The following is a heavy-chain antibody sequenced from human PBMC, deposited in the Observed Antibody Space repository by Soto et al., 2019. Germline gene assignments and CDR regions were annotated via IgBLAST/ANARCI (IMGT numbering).Heavy chain of an antibody. D-gene: IGHD2-8*01. CDR3: TTGLIVLMVYATLDY. Sequence: GGSLRLSCAASGFTFSNAWMNWVRQAPGKGLEWVGRIKSKTDGGTTDYAAPVKGRFTISRDDSKNTLYLQMNSLKTEDTAVYYCTTGLIVLMVYATLDYWGQGTLVTVSS. J-gene: IGHJ4*02. CDR2: IKSKTDGGTT. CDR1: GFTFSNAW. V-gene: IGHV3-15*07.